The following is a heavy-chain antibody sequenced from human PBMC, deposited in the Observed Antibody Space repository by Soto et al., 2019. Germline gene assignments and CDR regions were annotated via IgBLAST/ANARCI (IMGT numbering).Heavy chain of an antibody. Sequence: PGGSLRLSCAASGFTFSSYAMSWVRQAPGKGLEWVSAISGSGGSTYYADSVKGRFTISRDNSKNTLYLQMNSLRAEDTAVYYCAKGVVITYYYYYGMDVWGQGTTVTVYS. J-gene: IGHJ6*02. CDR3: AKGVVITYYYYYGMDV. D-gene: IGHD3-3*01. CDR1: GFTFSSYA. V-gene: IGHV3-23*01. CDR2: ISGSGGST.